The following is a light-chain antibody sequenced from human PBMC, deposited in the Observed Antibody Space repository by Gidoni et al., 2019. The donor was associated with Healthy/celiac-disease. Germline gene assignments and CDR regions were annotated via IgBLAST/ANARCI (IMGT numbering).Light chain of an antibody. CDR2: AAS. Sequence: DIQMTQSPSSLSASVGDRVTITCRASQSISSYLNWYQQKPGKAPKLLIYAASSLQSGVPSRFSGSGSGTDFTLPISSLQPEDFATYYCQQSYSTHWTFGQGTKVEIK. CDR3: QQSYSTHWT. J-gene: IGKJ1*01. CDR1: QSISSY. V-gene: IGKV1-39*01.